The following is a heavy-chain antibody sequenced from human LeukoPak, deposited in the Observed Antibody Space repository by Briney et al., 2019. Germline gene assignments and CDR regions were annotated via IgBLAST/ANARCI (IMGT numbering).Heavy chain of an antibody. CDR3: ARPGNYYGSGSYQTSFDY. D-gene: IGHD3-10*01. Sequence: GRSLRLSCAASGFTFSSYAMHWVRQAPGKGLEWVAVISYDGSNNYYADSVKGRFTISRDNSKNTLYLQMNSLRAEDTAVYYCARPGNYYGSGSYQTSFDYWGQGTLVTVSS. J-gene: IGHJ4*02. V-gene: IGHV3-30*04. CDR2: ISYDGSNN. CDR1: GFTFSSYA.